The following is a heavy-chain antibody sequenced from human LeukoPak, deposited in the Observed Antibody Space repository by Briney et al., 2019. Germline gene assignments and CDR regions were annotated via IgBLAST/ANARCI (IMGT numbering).Heavy chain of an antibody. Sequence: GGPLRLSCAASGFTFSSYAMSWVRQAPGKGLEWVSAISGSGDSTYYGDSVKGRFTISRDNSKNTLYLQMNSLRAEDTAVYYCAKTRPLDSSSWSHGDYWGQGTLVTVSS. CDR3: AKTRPLDSSSWSHGDY. CDR2: ISGSGDST. D-gene: IGHD6-13*01. J-gene: IGHJ4*02. CDR1: GFTFSSYA. V-gene: IGHV3-23*01.